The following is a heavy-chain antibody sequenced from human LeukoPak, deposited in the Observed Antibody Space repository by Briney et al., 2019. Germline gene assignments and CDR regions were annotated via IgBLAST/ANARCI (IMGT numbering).Heavy chain of an antibody. CDR1: GYTFTGYY. D-gene: IGHD3-16*01. CDR2: INPNSGGT. J-gene: IGHJ6*03. V-gene: IGHV1-2*02. Sequence: ASVKVSCKASGYTFTGYYMHWVRQAPGQGLEWMGWINPNSGGTNYAQKFQGRVTMTRDTSISTAYMELSRLRSDDTAVYYCARVTVDGYYYYYMDVWGKGTTVTVSS. CDR3: ARVTVDGYYYYYMDV.